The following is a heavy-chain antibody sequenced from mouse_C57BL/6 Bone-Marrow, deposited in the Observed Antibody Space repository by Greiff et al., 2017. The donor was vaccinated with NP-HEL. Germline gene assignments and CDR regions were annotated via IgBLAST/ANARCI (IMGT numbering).Heavy chain of an antibody. D-gene: IGHD2-14*01. CDR3: ARDNGGTYWYFDV. CDR2: IYPRSGNT. V-gene: IGHV1-81*01. J-gene: IGHJ1*03. CDR1: GYTFTSYG. Sequence: QVQLQQSGAELARPGASVKLSCKASGYTFTSYGISWVKQRTGQGLEWIGEIYPRSGNTYYNEKFKGKATLTADKSSSTAYMELRSLTSEDSAVYFCARDNGGTYWYFDVWGTGTTVTVSS.